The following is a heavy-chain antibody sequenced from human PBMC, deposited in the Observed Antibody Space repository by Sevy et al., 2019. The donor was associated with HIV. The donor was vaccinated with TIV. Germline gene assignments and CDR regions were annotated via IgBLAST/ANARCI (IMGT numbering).Heavy chain of an antibody. CDR1: GLTFSSYA. J-gene: IGHJ4*02. V-gene: IGHV3-23*01. CDR2: ISGSGGST. CDR3: AKSRAFHDYGVDY. Sequence: GGSLRLSCAASGLTFSSYAMSWVRQAPGKGLEWVSPISGSGGSTYYADSVKGRFTISRDNSKNTLYLQMNSLRAEDTAVYYSAKSRAFHDYGVDYWGQGTLVTVSS. D-gene: IGHD4-17*01.